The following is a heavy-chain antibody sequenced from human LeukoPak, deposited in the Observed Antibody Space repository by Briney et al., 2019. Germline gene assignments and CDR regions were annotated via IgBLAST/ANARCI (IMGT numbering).Heavy chain of an antibody. D-gene: IGHD2-21*01. Sequence: SETLSRTRTVSGCSISSGSYYWRWIRQPAGKGLEWIGRIYTSGSTNYNPSLKSRVTISVDASKNQFSLKLSSVTAADTAVYSCARGGGDWGFHQSDYWGQGNLVTVSS. CDR2: IYTSGST. CDR3: ARGGGDWGFHQSDY. J-gene: IGHJ4*02. V-gene: IGHV4-61*02. CDR1: GCSISSGSYY.